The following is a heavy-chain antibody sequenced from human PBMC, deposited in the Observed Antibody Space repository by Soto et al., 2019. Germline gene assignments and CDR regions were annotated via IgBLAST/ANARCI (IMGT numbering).Heavy chain of an antibody. V-gene: IGHV3-21*01. CDR2: IGRRSDI. D-gene: IGHD2-21*02. CDR3: AREETAWPLAYGLDV. J-gene: IGHJ6*02. Sequence: GGSRRRSCEASGFSFSTYIMHWVRQAPGKGLEWVSSIGRRSDIYYADSVKGRFTISRDNAKNSVSLQMNSLRDEDTAVYYCAREETAWPLAYGLDVWGQGTTVTVSS. CDR1: GFSFSTYI.